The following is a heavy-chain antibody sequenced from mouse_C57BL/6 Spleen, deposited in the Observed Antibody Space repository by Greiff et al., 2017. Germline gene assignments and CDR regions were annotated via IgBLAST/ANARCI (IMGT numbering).Heavy chain of an antibody. J-gene: IGHJ3*01. Sequence: QVQLKQSGAELVRPGSSVKLSCKASGYTFTSYWMDWVKPRPGQGLDWIGNLCPSDSDTHYNQKFKDKATLTVDKYTSTAYMQLSSLTSEDAAVYYCAISYGSSYGGFAYWGQGTLVTVAA. D-gene: IGHD1-1*01. V-gene: IGHV1-61*01. CDR1: GYTFTSYW. CDR3: AISYGSSYGGFAY. CDR2: LCPSDSDT.